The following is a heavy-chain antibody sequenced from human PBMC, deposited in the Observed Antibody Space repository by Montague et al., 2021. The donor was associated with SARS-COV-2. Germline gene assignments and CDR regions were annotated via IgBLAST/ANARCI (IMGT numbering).Heavy chain of an antibody. CDR2: ISSSSSYI. V-gene: IGHV3-21*01. CDR3: ARARGIGNYYYGMDV. J-gene: IGHJ6*02. D-gene: IGHD2-21*01. CDR1: GFTFSSYS. Sequence: SLRLSCAASGFTFSSYSMNWVRQAPGKGLEWVSSISSSSSYIYYTDSVKGRFTISRDNAKNSLYLQMNSLRAEDTAVYYCARARGIGNYYYGMDVWGQGTPVTVSS.